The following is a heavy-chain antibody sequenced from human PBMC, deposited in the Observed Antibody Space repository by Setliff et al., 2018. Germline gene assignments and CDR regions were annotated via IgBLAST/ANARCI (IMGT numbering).Heavy chain of an antibody. CDR3: ARDEGMGNYYDSSGYF. V-gene: IGHV3-48*04. CDR2: ISSSSSTI. D-gene: IGHD3-22*01. Sequence: GGSLRLSCGASGFTFSSYSMNWVRQAPGKGLEWVSYISSSSSTIYYADSVKGRFTISRDNAKNSLYLQMNSLRAEDTAVYYCARDEGMGNYYDSSGYFWGQGTLVTVSS. J-gene: IGHJ4*02. CDR1: GFTFSSYS.